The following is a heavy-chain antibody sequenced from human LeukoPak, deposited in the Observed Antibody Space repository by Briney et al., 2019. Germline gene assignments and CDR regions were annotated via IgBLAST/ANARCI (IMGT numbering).Heavy chain of an antibody. CDR1: SGSISSYY. J-gene: IGHJ4*02. CDR2: IYYSGST. V-gene: IGHV4-59*08. Sequence: SETLSLTCTVSSGSISSYYWSWIRQPPGKGLEWIGYIYYSGSTNYNPSLKSRVTMSVDTSKNQFSLKLSSVTAADTAVYYCATRRDIVATGAHYFDYWGQGTLVTVSS. CDR3: ATRRDIVATGAHYFDY. D-gene: IGHD5-12*01.